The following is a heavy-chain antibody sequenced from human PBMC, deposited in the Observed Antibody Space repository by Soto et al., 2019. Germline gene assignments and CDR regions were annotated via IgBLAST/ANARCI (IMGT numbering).Heavy chain of an antibody. CDR1: GGTFSSYA. CDR3: ARAGSTAAGTLGFDY. CDR2: IIPIFGTA. Sequence: SVKVSCKASGGTFSSYAISWVRQAPGQGLEWMGGIIPIFGTANYAQKFQGRVTITADESTSTAYMELSSLRSEDTAVYYCARAGSTAAGTLGFDYWGQGTLVTVSS. D-gene: IGHD6-13*01. V-gene: IGHV1-69*13. J-gene: IGHJ4*02.